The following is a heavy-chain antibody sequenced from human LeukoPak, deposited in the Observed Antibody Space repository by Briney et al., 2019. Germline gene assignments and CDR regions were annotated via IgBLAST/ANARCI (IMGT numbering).Heavy chain of an antibody. V-gene: IGHV3-30*18. CDR2: ISYDGSNK. CDR1: GFTFSSYG. Sequence: GSLRLSCAASGFTFSSYGMHWVRQAPGKGLEWVAVISYDGSNKYYADSVKGRFTISRDNSKNTLYLQMNSLRAEDTAVYYCAKDPITRITMVRGVIIGWFDPWGQGTLVTVSS. D-gene: IGHD3-10*01. CDR3: AKDPITRITMVRGVIIGWFDP. J-gene: IGHJ5*02.